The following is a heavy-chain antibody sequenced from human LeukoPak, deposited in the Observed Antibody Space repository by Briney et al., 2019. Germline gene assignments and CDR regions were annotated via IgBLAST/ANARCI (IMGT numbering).Heavy chain of an antibody. J-gene: IGHJ4*02. D-gene: IGHD2-8*02. Sequence: GGSLRLSCAVSGFTFDSSGIHWVRQAPGKGLEWVSSISSSSSYIYYADSVKGRFTISRDNAKNSLYLQMNSLRAEDTAVYYCARDLVGTSLNDYWGQGTLVTVSS. V-gene: IGHV3-21*01. CDR2: ISSSSSYI. CDR1: GFTFDSSG. CDR3: ARDLVGTSLNDY.